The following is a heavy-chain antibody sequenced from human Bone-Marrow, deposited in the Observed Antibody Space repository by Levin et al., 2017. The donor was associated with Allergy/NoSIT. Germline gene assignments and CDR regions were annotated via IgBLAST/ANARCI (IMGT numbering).Heavy chain of an antibody. J-gene: IGHJ6*02. CDR1: GFTFSNAW. Sequence: SCAASGFTFSNAWMSWVRQAPGKGLEWVGRIKSKTDGGTTDYAAPVKGRFTISRDDSKNTLYLQMNSLKTEDTAVYYCTTDPTTMIVVDQNFQFQNYYGMDVWGQGTTVTVSS. V-gene: IGHV3-15*01. CDR3: TTDPTTMIVVDQNFQFQNYYGMDV. D-gene: IGHD3-22*01. CDR2: IKSKTDGGTT.